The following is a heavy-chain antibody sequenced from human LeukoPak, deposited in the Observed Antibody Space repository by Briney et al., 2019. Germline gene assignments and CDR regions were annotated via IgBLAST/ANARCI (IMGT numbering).Heavy chain of an antibody. V-gene: IGHV4-39*01. CDR3: ARHYCSGGSCYYYYGMDV. CDR1: GGPISSSSYY. Sequence: SETLSLTCTVSGGPISSSSYYWGWIRQPPGKGLEWIGSIYYSGSTYYNPSLKSRVTISVDTSKNQFSLKLSSVTAADTAVYYCARHYCSGGSCYYYYGMDVWGQGTTVTVSS. D-gene: IGHD2-15*01. J-gene: IGHJ6*02. CDR2: IYYSGST.